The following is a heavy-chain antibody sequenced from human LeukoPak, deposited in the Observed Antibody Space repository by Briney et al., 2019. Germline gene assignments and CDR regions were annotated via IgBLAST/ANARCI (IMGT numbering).Heavy chain of an antibody. V-gene: IGHV3-53*01. Sequence: SGGSLRLSCAASGFTVGSNYMSWVRQAPGKGLEWVSVIYTGGSTYYADSVKGRFTISRDNSKNTLYLQMNSLRAEDTAVYYCASAKNYYYYMDVWGKGTTVTVSS. CDR3: ASAKNYYYYMDV. CDR2: IYTGGST. CDR1: GFTVGSNY. J-gene: IGHJ6*03.